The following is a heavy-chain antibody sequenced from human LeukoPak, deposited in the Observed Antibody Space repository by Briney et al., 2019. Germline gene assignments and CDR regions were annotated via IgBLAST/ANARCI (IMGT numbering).Heavy chain of an antibody. CDR3: ARGCPSGSYYYYMDV. Sequence: GGSLRLSCAASGFTFSDYYMSWIRQAPGKGLEWVSYISSSSSTIYYADSVKGRFTISRDNAKNSLYLQMNSLRAEDTAVYYCARGCPSGSYYYYMDVWGKGTTVTVSS. CDR2: ISSSSSTI. J-gene: IGHJ6*03. D-gene: IGHD5-12*01. V-gene: IGHV3-11*01. CDR1: GFTFSDYY.